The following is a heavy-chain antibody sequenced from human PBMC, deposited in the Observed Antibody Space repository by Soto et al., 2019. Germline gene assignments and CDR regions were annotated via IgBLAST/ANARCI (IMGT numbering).Heavy chain of an antibody. CDR3: ARVPQSTYCSSTSCYLDY. Sequence: RASVKVSCKASGYTFTSYDINWVRQAPGQGLEWMGWMNPNSGNTGYAQKFQGRVTMTRNTPISTAYMELSSLRSEDTAVYYCARVPQSTYCSSTSCYLDYWGQGTLVTVSS. J-gene: IGHJ4*02. D-gene: IGHD2-2*01. V-gene: IGHV1-8*01. CDR1: GYTFTSYD. CDR2: MNPNSGNT.